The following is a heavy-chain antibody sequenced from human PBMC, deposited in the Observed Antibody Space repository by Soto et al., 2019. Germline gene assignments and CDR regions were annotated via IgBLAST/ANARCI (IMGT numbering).Heavy chain of an antibody. CDR3: AKVGHYGSGSYYDYFDY. D-gene: IGHD3-10*01. CDR1: GFTFSSYA. J-gene: IGHJ4*02. CDR2: ISGSGGST. Sequence: GGSLRLSCAASGFTFSSYAMSWVRQAPGKGLEWVSAISGSGGSTYYADSVKGRFTISRDNSKNTLYLQMNSLRAEDTAVYYCAKVGHYGSGSYYDYFDYWGQGTLVTVSS. V-gene: IGHV3-23*01.